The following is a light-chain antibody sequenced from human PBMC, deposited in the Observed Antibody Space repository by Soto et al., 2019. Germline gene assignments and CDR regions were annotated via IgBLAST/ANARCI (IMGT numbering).Light chain of an antibody. J-gene: IGKJ2*03. CDR1: QRVSRSY. V-gene: IGKV3-20*01. Sequence: EIALTQSPGTLSLSPGERATISCKASQRVSRSYLAWYQQKPGQAPRLLIYGPSSRATGIPGRFSGSLSGADFTVTISRLVPQDFALYYGQQSGSSRYSYGQGTKRVIK. CDR2: GPS. CDR3: QQSGSSRYS.